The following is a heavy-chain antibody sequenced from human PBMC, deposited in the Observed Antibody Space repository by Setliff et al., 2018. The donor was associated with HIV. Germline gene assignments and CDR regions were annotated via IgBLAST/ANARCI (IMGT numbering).Heavy chain of an antibody. CDR3: ARAQMHRGVVAWSLYYFDY. Sequence: PSETLSLTCIVSGGSMDNYYWSWVRQTPGKGLEWIGYIYESAYSHYTVSLRSRVTISMDASKNQFSLTLRSVTAADRAVYYCARAQMHRGVVAWSLYYFDYWGQGALVTVSS. CDR2: IYESAYS. D-gene: IGHD3-10*01. V-gene: IGHV4-59*01. CDR1: GGSMDNYY. J-gene: IGHJ4*02.